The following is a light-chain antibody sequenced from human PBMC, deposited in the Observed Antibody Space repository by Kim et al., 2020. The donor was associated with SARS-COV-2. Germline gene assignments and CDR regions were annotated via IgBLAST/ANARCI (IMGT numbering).Light chain of an antibody. CDR1: TGDIANDY. CDR3: QSYNSTHQI. J-gene: IGLJ6*01. Sequence: NFMLTQPPSVSASPGETVIISCTRNTGDIANDYVQWCQQRPGSAPTTVIYEDDVRPSGVPARFSASIDSSTNSASLTISGLQTEDEADYYCQSYNSTHQIFGGGTKVTVL. V-gene: IGLV6-57*04. CDR2: EDD.